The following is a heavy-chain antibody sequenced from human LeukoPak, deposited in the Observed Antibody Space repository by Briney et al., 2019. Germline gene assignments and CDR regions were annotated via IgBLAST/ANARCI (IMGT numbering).Heavy chain of an antibody. Sequence: GSLRLSCAASGFTFSSYAMHWVRQAPGKGLEWVAVISYDGSNKYYADSVKGRFTISRDNSKNTLYLQLNSLRAEDTAVYYCARDKYDFWSGYPPITNWFDPWGQGTLVTVSS. J-gene: IGHJ5*02. CDR2: ISYDGSNK. CDR3: ARDKYDFWSGYPPITNWFDP. D-gene: IGHD3-3*01. CDR1: GFTFSSYA. V-gene: IGHV3-30*04.